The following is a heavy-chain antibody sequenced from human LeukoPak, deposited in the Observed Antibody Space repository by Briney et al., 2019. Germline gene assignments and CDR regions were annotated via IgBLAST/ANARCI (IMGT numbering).Heavy chain of an antibody. CDR2: INPNTGVT. Sequence: ASVKVSCKASGYTFNAYYIHWVRQAPGEGLEWMGWINPNTGVTNYAQKFQGRVTMTRDTSISTVYMELSRLRSDDTAVYYCARGPHWDPHFDYWGQGTLVTVSS. CDR1: GYTFNAYY. V-gene: IGHV1-2*02. CDR3: ARGPHWDPHFDY. J-gene: IGHJ4*02. D-gene: IGHD7-27*01.